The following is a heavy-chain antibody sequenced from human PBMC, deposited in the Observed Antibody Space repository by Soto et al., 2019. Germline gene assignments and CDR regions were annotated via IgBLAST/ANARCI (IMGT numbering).Heavy chain of an antibody. CDR2: IYPGDSDT. D-gene: IGHD4-17*01. V-gene: IGHV5-51*01. CDR1: GYSFTSYG. J-gene: IGHJ6*02. Sequence: GESLKISCKGSGYSFTSYGIGWVRQMPGKGLEWMGIIYPGDSDTRYSPSFQGQVTISADKSISTAYLQWSSLKASDTAMYYCARDPSRATVTTGDYYYYGMDVWGQGTTVTVSS. CDR3: ARDPSRATVTTGDYYYYGMDV.